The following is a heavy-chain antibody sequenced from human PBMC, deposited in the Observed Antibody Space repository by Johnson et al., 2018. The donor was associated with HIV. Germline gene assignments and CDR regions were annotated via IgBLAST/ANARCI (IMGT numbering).Heavy chain of an antibody. CDR1: GFTFSSYG. CDR2: IRYDGSNK. Sequence: QVQLVESGGGVVQPGRSLRLSCAASGFTFSSYGMHWVRQAPGKGLEWVAFIRYDGSNKYYADSVKGRFTISRDNAKKSLYLQMNSLRAEDTALYYCARGLNYYDSSGYPDAFDIWGQGTMVTVSS. CDR3: ARGLNYYDSSGYPDAFDI. J-gene: IGHJ3*02. D-gene: IGHD3-22*01. V-gene: IGHV3-33*01.